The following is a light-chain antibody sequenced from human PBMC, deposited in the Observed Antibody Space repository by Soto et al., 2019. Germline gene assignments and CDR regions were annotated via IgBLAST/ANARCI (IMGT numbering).Light chain of an antibody. J-gene: IGLJ2*01. CDR3: AAWDDSLSDVI. CDR2: RNN. V-gene: IGLV1-47*01. CDR1: SSNIGSNY. Sequence: QSVLTQPPSASGTPGQRVTISCSGSSSNIGSNYVYWYQQLPGTAPKVLIYRNNQRPSGVSDRFSGSKSGTSASLAISGLRSEDEADYYCAAWDDSLSDVIFGRGTKVTVL.